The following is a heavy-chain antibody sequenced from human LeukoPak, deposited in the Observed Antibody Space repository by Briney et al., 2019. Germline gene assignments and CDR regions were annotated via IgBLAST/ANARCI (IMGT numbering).Heavy chain of an antibody. CDR2: IDNSVGHI. D-gene: IGHD5-12*01. Sequence: LSLTCTVSGGSMSSYYWSWIRQAPGKGLEWVAHIDNSVGHIYYRESVKGRFTISRDNSRNSLYLQMNTLRAEDTAVYYCAREGTWLHEYWGQGTLVTVSS. CDR3: AREGTWLHEY. CDR1: GGSMSSYY. V-gene: IGHV3-11*01. J-gene: IGHJ4*02.